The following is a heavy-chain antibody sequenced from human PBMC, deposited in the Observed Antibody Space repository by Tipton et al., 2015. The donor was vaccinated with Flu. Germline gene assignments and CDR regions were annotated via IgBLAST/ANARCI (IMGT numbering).Heavy chain of an antibody. Sequence: TLSLTCAVYGGSFNNYYWNWIRQSPGKGLEWIGQINHFGDTDYNPSLKSRVTISADTSKNQFSLNLRSVTAADTAVYYCARLIGETLFAAAGIRAYYGMDVWGQGTTVTVSS. V-gene: IGHV4-34*01. CDR3: ARLIGETLFAAAGIRAYYGMDV. CDR1: GGSFNNYY. J-gene: IGHJ6*02. D-gene: IGHD6-13*01. CDR2: INHFGDT.